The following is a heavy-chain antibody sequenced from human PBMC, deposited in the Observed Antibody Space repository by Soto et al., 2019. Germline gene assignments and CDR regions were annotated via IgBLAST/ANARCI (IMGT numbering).Heavy chain of an antibody. CDR2: IYYSGST. CDR1: RGSISSYY. D-gene: IGHD1-1*01. J-gene: IGHJ3*02. CDR3: AEGFTLSLDDAASDI. Sequence: SETVSLTCTVSRGSISSYYWSCIRKPPGKGLEWIGYIYYSGSTNYNPSRKMRVTISVDTSTNQFSLKLSSVTAAVTAVYYSAEGFTLSLDDAASDIWGQARTLTV. V-gene: IGHV4-59*01.